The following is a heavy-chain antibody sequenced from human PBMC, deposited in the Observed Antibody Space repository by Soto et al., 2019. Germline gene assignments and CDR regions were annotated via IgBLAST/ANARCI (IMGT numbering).Heavy chain of an antibody. CDR3: ARDQGIGSYDL. V-gene: IGHV4-59*01. CDR1: GGSISSYY. D-gene: IGHD3-10*01. J-gene: IGHJ2*01. Sequence: QVQLQESGPGLVKPSETLSLTCTVSGGSISSYYWSWIRQPPGKGLEWIGYIYYSGSTNYNPSLKSRVTISVDTSKNQFSLKLSSVTAADTAVYYCARDQGIGSYDLWGRGTLVTVPS. CDR2: IYYSGST.